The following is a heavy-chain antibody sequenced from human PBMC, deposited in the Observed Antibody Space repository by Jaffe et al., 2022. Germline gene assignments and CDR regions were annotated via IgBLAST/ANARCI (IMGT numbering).Heavy chain of an antibody. D-gene: IGHD3-22*01. V-gene: IGHV3-53*04. CDR1: GFTVSSNY. CDR2: IYSGGST. CDR3: ARDPGQDDSSGYGPNKGSYYFDY. J-gene: IGHJ4*02. Sequence: EVQLVESGGGLVQPGGSLRLSCAASGFTVSSNYMSWVRQAPGKGLEWVSVIYSGGSTYYADSVKGRFTISRHNSKNTLYLQMNSLRAEDTAVYYCARDPGQDDSSGYGPNKGSYYFDYWGQGTLVTVSS.